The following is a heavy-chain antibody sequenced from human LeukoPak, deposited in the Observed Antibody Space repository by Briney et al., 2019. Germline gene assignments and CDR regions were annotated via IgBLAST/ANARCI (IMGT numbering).Heavy chain of an antibody. J-gene: IGHJ4*02. D-gene: IGHD6-19*01. Sequence: GGSLRLSCAASGFTFSSYAMSWVRQAPGKGLQWVSASSGSGGSTHYADSVKSRFTISRDNSKNTLYLQMNSLRAEDTAVYYCAKDIPGYSSGSFDYWGQGTLVTVSS. V-gene: IGHV3-23*01. CDR1: GFTFSSYA. CDR3: AKDIPGYSSGSFDY. CDR2: SSGSGGST.